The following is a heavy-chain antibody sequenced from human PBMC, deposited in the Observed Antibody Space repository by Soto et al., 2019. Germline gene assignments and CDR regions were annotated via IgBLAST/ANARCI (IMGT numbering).Heavy chain of an antibody. CDR3: ASVVLMVYATTAARDY. CDR1: GFTFSSYS. Sequence: PGGSLRLSCAASGFTFSSYSMNWVRQAPGKGLEWVSSISSSSSYIYYADSVKARFTISRDNAKNSLYLQMNSLRAEDTAVYYCASVVLMVYATTAARDYWGQGTLVTVSS. V-gene: IGHV3-21*01. CDR2: ISSSSSYI. J-gene: IGHJ4*02. D-gene: IGHD2-8*01.